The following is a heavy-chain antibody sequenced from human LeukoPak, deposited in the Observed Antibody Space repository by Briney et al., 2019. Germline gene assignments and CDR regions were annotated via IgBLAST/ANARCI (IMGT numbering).Heavy chain of an antibody. CDR2: INHSGST. V-gene: IGHV4-34*01. CDR3: ARVPSSIAVAGFDY. Sequence: SETLSLTRAVYGGSFSGYYWSWIRQPPGKGLEWIGEINHSGSTNYNPSLKSRVTISVDTSKNQFSLKLSSVTAADTAVYYCARVPSSIAVAGFDYWGQGTLVTVSS. CDR1: GGSFSGYY. J-gene: IGHJ4*02. D-gene: IGHD6-19*01.